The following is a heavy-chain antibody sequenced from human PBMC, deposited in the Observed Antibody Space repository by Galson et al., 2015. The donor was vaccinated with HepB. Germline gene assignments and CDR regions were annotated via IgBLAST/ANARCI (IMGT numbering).Heavy chain of an antibody. CDR3: ARGRDYDFWSGYYYYMDV. J-gene: IGHJ6*03. D-gene: IGHD3-3*01. CDR1: GYTFTSYY. CDR2: INPSGGST. V-gene: IGHV1-46*01. Sequence: SVKVSCKASGYTFTSYYMHWVRQAPGQGLEWMGIINPSGGSTSYAQKFQGRVTITADESTSTAYMELSSLRSEDTAAYYCARGRDYDFWSGYYYYMDVWGKGTTVTVSS.